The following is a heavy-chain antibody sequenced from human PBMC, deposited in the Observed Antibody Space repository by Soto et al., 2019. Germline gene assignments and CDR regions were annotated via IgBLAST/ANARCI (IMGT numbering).Heavy chain of an antibody. D-gene: IGHD3-10*01. CDR1: GGTFSSYA. J-gene: IGHJ6*01. CDR3: ATEIATYYYGSGSHYKLAV. Sequence: SVKGSCKASGGTFSSYAISWVRQAPGQGLEWMGGIIPIFGTANYAQKFQGRVTITADKSTSTAYMELSSLRSEDKAVYYCATEIATYYYGSGSHYKLAVWG. V-gene: IGHV1-69*06. CDR2: IIPIFGTA.